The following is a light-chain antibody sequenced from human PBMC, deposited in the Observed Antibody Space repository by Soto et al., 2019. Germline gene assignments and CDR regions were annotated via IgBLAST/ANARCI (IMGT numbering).Light chain of an antibody. J-gene: IGKJ1*01. Sequence: EIVLTQSPDTLSVSPGERATLLCRASQSVRNNLAWYQQKPGQAPRLLIYGVSTRATGIPARFSGSGSGTEFTLTISSLQSEDFAVYYCQQYNVWPRTFGQGTKVDIK. CDR2: GVS. CDR1: QSVRNN. V-gene: IGKV3-15*01. CDR3: QQYNVWPRT.